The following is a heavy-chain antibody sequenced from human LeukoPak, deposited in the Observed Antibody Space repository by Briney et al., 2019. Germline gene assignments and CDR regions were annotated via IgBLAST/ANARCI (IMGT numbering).Heavy chain of an antibody. J-gene: IGHJ5*02. CDR2: IYYSGST. CDR1: GGSFSGYY. CDR3: ARDRGGRGYDLRWFDP. V-gene: IGHV4-59*01. D-gene: IGHD5-12*01. Sequence: SETLSLTCAVYGGSFSGYYWSWIRQPPGKGLEWIGYIYYSGSTNYNPSLKSRVTISVDTSKNQFSLELSSVTAADTAVYYCARDRGGRGYDLRWFDPWGQGTLVTVSS.